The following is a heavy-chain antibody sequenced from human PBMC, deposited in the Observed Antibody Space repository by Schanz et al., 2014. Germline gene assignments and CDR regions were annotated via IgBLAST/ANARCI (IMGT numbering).Heavy chain of an antibody. CDR3: ARLKVDTSVVIFYFDL. CDR2: IDSTGTT. CDR1: GVSLSGSF. Sequence: QVQLQESGPGLLKPSDTLSLTCTVSGVSLSGSFWSWIRQTPGKGLECFGYIDSTGTTYYNPSLRSRVSLSVDTSKKQFSLTLKSVAPADTAMYYCARLKVDTSVVIFYFDLWGPGNLVTVSS. D-gene: IGHD5-18*01. V-gene: IGHV4-59*07. J-gene: IGHJ4*02.